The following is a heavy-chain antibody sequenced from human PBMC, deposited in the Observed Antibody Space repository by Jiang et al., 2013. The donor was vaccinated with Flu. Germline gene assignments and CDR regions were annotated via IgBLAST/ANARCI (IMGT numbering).Heavy chain of an antibody. CDR2: TYYRSKWYN. V-gene: IGHV6-1*01. Sequence: QTLSLTCAISGDSVSSNSAAWTWIRQSPSRGLEWLGRTYYRSKWYNDYAVSVKSRITINPDTSKNQFSLQLNSVTPEDTAVYYCARDAYNWNERFFDYWGQGTLVTVSS. CDR3: ARDAYNWNERFFDY. D-gene: IGHD1-1*01. J-gene: IGHJ4*02. CDR1: GDSVSSNSAA.